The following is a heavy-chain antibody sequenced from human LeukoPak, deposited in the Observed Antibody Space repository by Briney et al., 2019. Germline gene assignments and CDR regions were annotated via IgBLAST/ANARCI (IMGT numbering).Heavy chain of an antibody. V-gene: IGHV4-4*07. D-gene: IGHD3-10*01. CDR1: GGSISSYY. J-gene: IGHJ2*01. CDR3: ARVPGATANWYFDL. CDR2: IYTSGST. Sequence: SETLSLTCAVSGGSISSYYWSWIRQPAGKGLEWIGRIYTSGSTNYNPSLKSRVTMSVDTSKNQFSLKLSSVTAADTAVYYCARVPGATANWYFDLWGRGTLVTVSS.